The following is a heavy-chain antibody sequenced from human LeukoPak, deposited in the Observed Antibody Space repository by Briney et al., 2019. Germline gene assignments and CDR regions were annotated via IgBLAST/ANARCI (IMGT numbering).Heavy chain of an antibody. CDR2: ISNSSSYT. CDR1: GFTFSDYY. CDR3: GRDLSGRYSFDY. V-gene: IGHV3-11*06. Sequence: KPGGSLRFSCAASGFTFSDYYMSWIRQAPGKGLEWVSYISNSSSYTNYADSVKGRFTISRDNDKNSLYPQKNSVRAEDTAVYYCGRDLSGRYSFDYWGQGTLVTVSS. J-gene: IGHJ4*02. D-gene: IGHD1-26*01.